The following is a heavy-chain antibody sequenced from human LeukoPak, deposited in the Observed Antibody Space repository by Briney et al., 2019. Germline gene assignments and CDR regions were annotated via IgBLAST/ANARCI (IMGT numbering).Heavy chain of an antibody. Sequence: PSETLSLTCAVYGGSFSGYYWSWLRQPPGKGLEWIGEINHSGSTNYNPSLKSRVTISVDTSKNQFSLKLSSVTAADTAVYYCAGGSYCSSTSCYSRYYYMDVWGKGTTVTVSS. J-gene: IGHJ6*03. CDR3: AGGSYCSSTSCYSRYYYMDV. CDR2: INHSGST. D-gene: IGHD2-2*01. CDR1: GGSFSGYY. V-gene: IGHV4-34*01.